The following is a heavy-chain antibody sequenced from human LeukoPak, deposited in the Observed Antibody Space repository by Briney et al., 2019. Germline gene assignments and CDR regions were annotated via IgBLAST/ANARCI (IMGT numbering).Heavy chain of an antibody. V-gene: IGHV4-34*01. CDR1: GGSFSGYY. J-gene: IGHJ6*03. CDR2: INHSGST. D-gene: IGHD2-15*01. CDR3: ARHPRGGYYYMDV. Sequence: PSETLSLTCAVYGGSFSGYYWSWIRQPPGKGLEWIGEINHSGSTNYNPSLTSRVTISVDTSKNQFSLKLSSVTAADTAVYYCARHPRGGYYYMDVWGKGTTVTVSS.